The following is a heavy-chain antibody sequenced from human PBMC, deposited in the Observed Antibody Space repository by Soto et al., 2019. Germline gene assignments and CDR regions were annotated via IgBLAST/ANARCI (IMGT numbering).Heavy chain of an antibody. CDR2: ISAYNGDT. J-gene: IGHJ4*02. V-gene: IGHV1-18*01. CDR1: GYTFTSYG. Sequence: QVPLVQSGAEVTEPGASVKVSCKASGYTFTSYGISWMRQAPGQGLEWMGWISAYNGDTNFAQNLPGRVTMTTDTSTSTAYMELRSLRSDDTAVYYCARDQYYYGSGSYGFDYWGQGTLVTVSS. CDR3: ARDQYYYGSGSYGFDY. D-gene: IGHD3-10*01.